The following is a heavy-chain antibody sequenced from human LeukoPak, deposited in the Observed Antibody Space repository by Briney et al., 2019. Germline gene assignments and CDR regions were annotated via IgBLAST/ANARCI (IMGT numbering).Heavy chain of an antibody. D-gene: IGHD6-19*01. CDR3: ARVVAVAVPYYFDY. V-gene: IGHV4-34*01. J-gene: IGHJ4*02. CDR2: INHSGST. Sequence: SETLSLTCSVSGASIRTYYWSWIRQPPGKGLEWIGEINHSGSTNYNPSLKSRVTISVDTSKNQFSLKLSSVTAADTAVYYCARVVAVAVPYYFDYWGQGTLVTVSS. CDR1: GASIRTYY.